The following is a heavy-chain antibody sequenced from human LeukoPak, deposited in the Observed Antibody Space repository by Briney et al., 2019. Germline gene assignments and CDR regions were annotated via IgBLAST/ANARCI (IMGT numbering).Heavy chain of an antibody. CDR2: ISYDGSNK. CDR3: AKEYYDSSASL. D-gene: IGHD3-22*01. V-gene: IGHV3-30*18. Sequence: AGGSLRLSCAASGFTFSSYGMHWVRQAPGKGLEWVAVISYDGSNKYYADSVKGRFTISRDNSKNTLYLQMNSLRAEDTAVYYCAKEYYDSSASLWGQGTMVTVSS. CDR1: GFTFSSYG. J-gene: IGHJ3*01.